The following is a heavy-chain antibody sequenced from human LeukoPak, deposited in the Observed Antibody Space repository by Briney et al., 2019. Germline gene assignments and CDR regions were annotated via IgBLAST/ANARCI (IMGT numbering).Heavy chain of an antibody. CDR2: IYYSGST. CDR3: ARDLEGGAVAGSDYYYYGMDV. V-gene: IGHV4-59*01. J-gene: IGHJ6*02. D-gene: IGHD6-19*01. Sequence: SETLSLTCTVSGGSISSYYWSWIRQPPGKGLEWIGYIYYSGSTNYNPSLKSRVTISVDTSKNQFSLKLSSVTAADTAVYYCARDLEGGAVAGSDYYYYGMDVWGQGTTVTVSS. CDR1: GGSISSYY.